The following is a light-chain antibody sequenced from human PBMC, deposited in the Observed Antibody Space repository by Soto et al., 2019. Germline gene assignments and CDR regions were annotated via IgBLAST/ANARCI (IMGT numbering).Light chain of an antibody. CDR1: QSVGSN. Sequence: EIVMTQSPANLSVSPGEGVTLSCRVSQSVGSNLAWYQQKPGQAPRLLVYGASTRASGVPARFSGSGSGTEFTLTISSLQSEDFAVYYCHQYNNWPLYTFGQGTKLEI. CDR2: GAS. V-gene: IGKV3-15*01. J-gene: IGKJ2*01. CDR3: HQYNNWPLYT.